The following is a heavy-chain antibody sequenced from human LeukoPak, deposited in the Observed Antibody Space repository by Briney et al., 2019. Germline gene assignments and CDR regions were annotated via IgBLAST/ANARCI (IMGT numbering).Heavy chain of an antibody. CDR3: ASRIAAAYAEYFQH. CDR2: INHSGST. V-gene: IGHV4-34*01. CDR1: GGSFSGYY. Sequence: PSETLSLTCAVYGGSFSGYYWSWIRQPPGKGLEWIGEINHSGSTNYNPSLESRVTISVDTSKSQSSRRLSSVTAADTAVYYCASRIAAAYAEYFQHWGEGTLVTVSS. J-gene: IGHJ1*01. D-gene: IGHD6-13*01.